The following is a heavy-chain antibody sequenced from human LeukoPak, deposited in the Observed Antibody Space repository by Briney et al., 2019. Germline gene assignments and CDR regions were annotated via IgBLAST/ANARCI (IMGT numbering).Heavy chain of an antibody. J-gene: IGHJ4*01. CDR2: INPSGGST. CDR3: PRASFRNLQVDY. Sequence: ASVKVSCKASGYTFTSYYMHWVRQAPGQGLEWMGIINPSGGSTSYAQKFQGRVNMTRDMPTSTVYMALSGLRSVDTAVDYCPRASFRNLQVDYWGKGTPVTVSS. V-gene: IGHV1-46*01. CDR1: GYTFTSYY. D-gene: IGHD6-6*01.